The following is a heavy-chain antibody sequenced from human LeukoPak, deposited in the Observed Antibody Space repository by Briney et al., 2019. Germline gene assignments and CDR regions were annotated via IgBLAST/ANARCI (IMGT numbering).Heavy chain of an antibody. D-gene: IGHD3-3*01. CDR3: ARLRYNDFWSGSWKFYYYMDV. CDR2: INSDGSST. J-gene: IGHJ6*03. V-gene: IGHV3-74*01. Sequence: GGSLRLSCAASGFTFSSYWMHWVRQAPGKGLVWVSRINSDGSSTSYADSVKGRFTISRDNAKSSLYLQMNSLRAEDTAIYYCARLRYNDFWSGSWKFYYYMDVWGKGTTVTVSS. CDR1: GFTFSSYW.